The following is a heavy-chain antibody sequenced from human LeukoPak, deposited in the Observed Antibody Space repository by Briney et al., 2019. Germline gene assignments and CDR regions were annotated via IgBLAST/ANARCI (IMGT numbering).Heavy chain of an antibody. J-gene: IGHJ4*02. D-gene: IGHD5-24*01. V-gene: IGHV4-59*08. Sequence: SETLSLTCTVSGGSISSYYWSWLRQPPGKGLEWIGYIYYSGCTNYNPSLKSRVTISVDTSKNQFSLKLSSVTAADTAVYYCARQIDGYNSGVDYWGQGTLVTVSS. CDR3: ARQIDGYNSGVDY. CDR2: IYYSGCT. CDR1: GGSISSYY.